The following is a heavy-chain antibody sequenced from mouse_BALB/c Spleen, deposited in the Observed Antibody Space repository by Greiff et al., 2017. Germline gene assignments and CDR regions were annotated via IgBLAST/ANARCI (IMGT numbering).Heavy chain of an antibody. D-gene: IGHD2-2*01. CDR3: TKNGYPFYAMDY. CDR1: GYTFTSYW. V-gene: IGHV1-69*02. J-gene: IGHJ4*01. CDR2: IYPSASYT. Sequence: QVQLQQPGAELVRPGASVKLSCKASGYTFTSYWINWVKQRPGQGLEWIGNIYPSASYTNYNQKFKDKATLTVDKSSSTAYMQLSSPTSEDSAVYYCTKNGYPFYAMDYWGQGTSVTVSS.